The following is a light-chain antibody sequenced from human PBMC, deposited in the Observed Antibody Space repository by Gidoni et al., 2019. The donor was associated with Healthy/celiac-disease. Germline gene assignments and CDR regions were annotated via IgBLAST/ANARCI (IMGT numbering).Light chain of an antibody. V-gene: IGLV3-1*01. CDR1: TLGDKY. J-gene: IGLJ2*01. Sequence: SYELTLPPSVSVSPGQTASITCSGDTLGDKYACWYQQKAGQSPVLVIYQASKRPSGIPEGFSGSNSGNTATLTISVTQAMDEADYYCQAWVRSTVGFGGGTKLTVL. CDR3: QAWVRSTVG. CDR2: QAS.